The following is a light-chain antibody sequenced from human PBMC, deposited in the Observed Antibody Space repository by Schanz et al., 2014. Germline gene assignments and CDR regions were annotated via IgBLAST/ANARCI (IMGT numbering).Light chain of an antibody. V-gene: IGKV4-1*01. CDR2: WAS. J-gene: IGKJ4*01. CDR1: QSVLYSSNNKNY. CDR3: LPYYNSPPALT. Sequence: DIVMTQSPDSLGVSLGERATINCKSSQSVLYSSNNKNYLAWYQQKPGQPPKLLIYWASTRESGVPDRFSGSGSGTDFTLTISNLQAEDVAVYYCLPYYNSPPALTFGGGTKVEIK.